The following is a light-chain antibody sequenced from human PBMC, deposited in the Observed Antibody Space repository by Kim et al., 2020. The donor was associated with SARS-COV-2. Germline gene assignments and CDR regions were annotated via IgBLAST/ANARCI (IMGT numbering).Light chain of an antibody. Sequence: QKVTISCSGSSSNIGNNYVSWYQQLPGTAPKLLIYDNNKRPSGIPDRFSGSKSGTSATRGITGLQTGDEADYYCGTWDSSLSAGYVFGTGTKVTVL. V-gene: IGLV1-51*01. CDR2: DNN. CDR1: SSNIGNNY. CDR3: GTWDSSLSAGYV. J-gene: IGLJ1*01.